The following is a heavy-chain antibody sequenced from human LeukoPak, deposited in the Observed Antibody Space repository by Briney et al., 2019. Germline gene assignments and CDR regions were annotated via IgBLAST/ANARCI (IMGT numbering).Heavy chain of an antibody. J-gene: IGHJ4*02. CDR1: GYTFTSYD. CDR2: MNPNSGEK. CDR3: ARAVHWSYDS. D-gene: IGHD1-7*01. V-gene: IGHV1-8*01. Sequence: GASVKVSCKASGYTFTSYDINWVRQATGQGLEWMGWMNPNSGEKGHAQKFQGRVTITRETSINTAYMELSSLRSEDTAVYYCARAVHWSYDSWGQGTLVTVSS.